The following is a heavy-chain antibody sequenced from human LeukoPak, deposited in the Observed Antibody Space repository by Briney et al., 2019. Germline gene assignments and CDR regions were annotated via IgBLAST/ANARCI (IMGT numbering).Heavy chain of an antibody. D-gene: IGHD3-22*01. CDR3: ASVLLSSGYSN. J-gene: IGHJ4*02. Sequence: SETLSLTCSVSGASVTSYYCNWIRQPPGKGLEWTGNVYNSGSTSYNPSLRSRATISVDTSKNQFSLKLSSVTAADTAVYYCASVLLSSGYSNWGQGNLVTVSS. CDR2: VYNSGST. V-gene: IGHV4-59*02. CDR1: GASVTSYY.